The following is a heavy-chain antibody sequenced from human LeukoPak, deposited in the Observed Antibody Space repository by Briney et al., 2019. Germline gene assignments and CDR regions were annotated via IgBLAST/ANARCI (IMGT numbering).Heavy chain of an antibody. CDR2: IYYTGST. CDR1: GGSISGYH. V-gene: IGHV4-59*08. CDR3: ARPGRSGYSPAEYFQH. J-gene: IGHJ1*01. D-gene: IGHD3-3*01. Sequence: PSETLSLTCTVSGGSISGYHWSWIRQPPGKGLEWIGYIYYTGSTNFNPSLKSRITLSLDSSKNQFSLKLSSVTAADTAVYYCARPGRSGYSPAEYFQHWGQGTLVTVSS.